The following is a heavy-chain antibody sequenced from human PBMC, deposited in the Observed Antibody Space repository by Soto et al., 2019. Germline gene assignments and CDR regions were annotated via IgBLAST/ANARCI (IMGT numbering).Heavy chain of an antibody. CDR3: AIPLGYSSGWSTSPEFDY. CDR1: GFTFSSYA. Sequence: GGSLRLSCAASGFTFSSYAMSWVRQAPGKGLEWVSAISGSGGSTYYADSVKGRFTISRDNSKNTLYLQMNSLRAEDTAVYYCAIPLGYSSGWSTSPEFDYWGQGTLVTVSS. V-gene: IGHV3-23*01. D-gene: IGHD6-19*01. CDR2: ISGSGGST. J-gene: IGHJ4*02.